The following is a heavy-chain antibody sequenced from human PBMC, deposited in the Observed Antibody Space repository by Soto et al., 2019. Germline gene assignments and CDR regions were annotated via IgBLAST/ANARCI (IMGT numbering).Heavy chain of an antibody. J-gene: IGHJ4*02. V-gene: IGHV3-23*01. CDR2: ISGSGDTT. Sequence: EVQLLESGGGLVHPGGSLRLSCAASEFTFSNLAISWVRQAPGKGLEWVSAISGSGDTTLYADSVKGRFIISRDNSKNTLYLQMNSLRGEDTAVYYCAKDQLQLRPYYFDSWGQGTLVTVSS. D-gene: IGHD1-1*01. CDR3: AKDQLQLRPYYFDS. CDR1: EFTFSNLA.